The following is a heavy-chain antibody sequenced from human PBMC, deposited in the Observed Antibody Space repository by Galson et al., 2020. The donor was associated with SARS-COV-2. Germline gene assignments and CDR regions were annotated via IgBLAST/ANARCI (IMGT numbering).Heavy chain of an antibody. CDR1: GDTFSSYA. D-gene: IGHD2-8*01. V-gene: IGHV1-69*10. CDR3: AREGVGTNGVCEPKGAFDC. Sequence: SVKVSCKASGDTFSSYAISWVRQAPGQGLEWMGGIIPILGIANYAQKFQGRVTITADKSTSTAYMELSSLGSEDTAVYYCAREGVGTNGVCEPKGAFDCWGQGALVTVSS. CDR2: IIPILGIA. J-gene: IGHJ4*02.